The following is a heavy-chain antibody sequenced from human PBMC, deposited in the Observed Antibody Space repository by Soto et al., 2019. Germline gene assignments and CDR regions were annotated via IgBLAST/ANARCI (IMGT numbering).Heavy chain of an antibody. V-gene: IGHV3-21*01. CDR3: ARALYYYDSSGYYGS. CDR2: ISSSSSYK. Sequence: GGSLRLSCAASGFTFSSYGMHWVRQAPGKGLEWVSSISSSSSYKYYADSVKGRFTISRDNAKNSLYLQMNSLRAEDMAVYYCARALYYYDSSGYYGSWGQGTLVTVSS. J-gene: IGHJ5*02. CDR1: GFTFSSYG. D-gene: IGHD3-22*01.